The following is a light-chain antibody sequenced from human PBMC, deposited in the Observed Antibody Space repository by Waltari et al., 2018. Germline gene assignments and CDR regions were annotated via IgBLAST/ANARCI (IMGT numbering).Light chain of an antibody. J-gene: IGLJ1*01. Sequence: QSALTQPASVSGSPGQSTTISCPGTSRYVGCYHYVSWYQHPPGKAPKLMIYEVSKRPSGVSSRFSGSKSGNTASLTISGLQAEDEADYYCSSYTSSSSYVFGTGTKVTVL. V-gene: IGLV2-14*01. CDR3: SSYTSSSSYV. CDR2: EVS. CDR1: SRYVGCYHY.